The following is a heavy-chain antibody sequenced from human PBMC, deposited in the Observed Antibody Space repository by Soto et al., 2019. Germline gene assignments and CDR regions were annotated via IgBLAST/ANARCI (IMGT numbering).Heavy chain of an antibody. Sequence: GGSLRLSCAASGFTFDDYAMHWVRQAPGKGLEWVSGISWNSGSIGYADSVKGRFTISRDNAKNSLYLQMNSLRAEDTALYYCAKVSSGWSTWGYYFDYWGQGTLVTVSS. CDR1: GFTFDDYA. J-gene: IGHJ4*02. CDR3: AKVSSGWSTWGYYFDY. D-gene: IGHD6-19*01. CDR2: ISWNSGSI. V-gene: IGHV3-9*01.